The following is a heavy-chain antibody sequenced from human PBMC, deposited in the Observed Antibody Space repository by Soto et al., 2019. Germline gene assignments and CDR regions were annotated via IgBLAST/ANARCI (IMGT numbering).Heavy chain of an antibody. Sequence: EVQLVESGGGLVQPGGSLRLSCAASGFSFSSYEMNWVRQAPGKGLEWVSYISSSGSTIYYPDSVKSRFTISRDNAKNSLYLQMNSLRAEDTAVYYCERESAYLGFDYWGQGTLVTVSS. CDR3: ERESAYLGFDY. D-gene: IGHD3-3*01. J-gene: IGHJ4*02. CDR1: GFSFSSYE. CDR2: ISSSGSTI. V-gene: IGHV3-48*03.